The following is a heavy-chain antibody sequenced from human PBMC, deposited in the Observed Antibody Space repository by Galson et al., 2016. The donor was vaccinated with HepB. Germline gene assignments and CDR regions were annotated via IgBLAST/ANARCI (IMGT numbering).Heavy chain of an antibody. J-gene: IGHJ4*02. Sequence: WVRQAPGKGLEWVANINQDGTEKHYLDSVRGRFTISRDNAKSSLFLQMNSLRAEDTAVYFCARAYQYTLDYWGQGTLVTVSS. CDR3: ARAYQYTLDY. CDR2: INQDGTEK. D-gene: IGHD1-1*01. V-gene: IGHV3-7*04.